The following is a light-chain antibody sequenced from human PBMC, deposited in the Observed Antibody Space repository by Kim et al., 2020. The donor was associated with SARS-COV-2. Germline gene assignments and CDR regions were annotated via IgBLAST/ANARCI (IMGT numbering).Light chain of an antibody. J-gene: IGLJ1*01. Sequence: ELTQPPSASGTPGQRVTISCTGSISNIGSHSVYWYQQFPGTAPKLLIYRNDQRPSGVPDRFSGSKSGTSASLAISGLRSADEADYYCAARDDTLSGFLFGGGTKVTVL. CDR3: AARDDTLSGFL. CDR2: RND. CDR1: ISNIGSHS. V-gene: IGLV1-47*01.